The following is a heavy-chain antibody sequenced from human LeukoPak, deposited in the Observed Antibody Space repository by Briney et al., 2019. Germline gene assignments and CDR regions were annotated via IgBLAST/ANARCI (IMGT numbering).Heavy chain of an antibody. CDR1: GFTFGSYS. V-gene: IGHV3-21*01. J-gene: IGHJ5*02. CDR2: ISSSSSYI. D-gene: IGHD3-22*01. CDR3: ARGPRAYYDSSGYYHP. Sequence: GGSLRLSCAASGFTFGSYSMNWVRQAPGKGLEWVSSISSSSSYIYYADSVKGRFTISRDNAKNSLYLQMNSLRAEDTAVYYCARGPRAYYDSSGYYHPWGQGTLVTVSS.